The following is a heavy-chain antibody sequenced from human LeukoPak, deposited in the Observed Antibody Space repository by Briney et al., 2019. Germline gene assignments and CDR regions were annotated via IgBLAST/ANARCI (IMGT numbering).Heavy chain of an antibody. J-gene: IGHJ4*02. CDR1: GFTFSSYW. Sequence: GGSLRLSCAASGFTFSSYWMSWVRQAPGKGLEWVANIKQDGSEKYYVDSVKGRFTISRDNAKNSLYLQMNSLRAEDTAVFYCARDSSRIAAAGFDYWGQGTLVTVSS. CDR3: ARDSSRIAAAGFDY. CDR2: IKQDGSEK. V-gene: IGHV3-7*01. D-gene: IGHD6-13*01.